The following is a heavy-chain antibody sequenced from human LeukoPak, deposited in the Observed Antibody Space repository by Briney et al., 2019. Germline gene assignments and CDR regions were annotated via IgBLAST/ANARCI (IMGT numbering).Heavy chain of an antibody. V-gene: IGHV3-23*01. CDR2: ISGSGGST. Sequence: GALRLSFAASGFTFSSYAMSWVRQAPGKGLEWVSAISGSGGSTYYADSVKGRFTISRDNSKNTLYLQMNSLRAEDTAVYYCAKVYCSSTSCPSYNWFDPWGQGTLVTVSS. CDR1: GFTFSSYA. CDR3: AKVYCSSTSCPSYNWFDP. J-gene: IGHJ5*02. D-gene: IGHD2-2*01.